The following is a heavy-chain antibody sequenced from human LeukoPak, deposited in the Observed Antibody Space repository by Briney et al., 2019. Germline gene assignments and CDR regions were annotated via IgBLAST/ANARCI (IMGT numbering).Heavy chain of an antibody. CDR3: ARGVYGAIGRSFDY. V-gene: IGHV4-34*01. CDR2: INHSGST. D-gene: IGHD4-17*01. J-gene: IGHJ4*02. Sequence: SETLSLTCAVYGGSFSGYYWSWIRQPPGKGLEWIGEINHSGSTNYNPSLKSRVTISVDTSKNQFSLKLSSVTAADTAVYYCARGVYGAIGRSFDYWGRGTLVTVSS. CDR1: GGSFSGYY.